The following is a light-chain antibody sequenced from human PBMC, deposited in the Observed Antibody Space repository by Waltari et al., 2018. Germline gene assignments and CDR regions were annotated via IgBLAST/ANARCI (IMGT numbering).Light chain of an antibody. CDR3: SSFAGSNNV. Sequence: QSALTQPPSASGSPGESVTISCTGTNSDIGLYNYVSWYQQHTGKAPKLMMYEVTKRPSGVPDRFSGSKSGNTASLTVSGLQTDDEADYFCSSFAGSNNVFGSGTKVTVL. CDR2: EVT. V-gene: IGLV2-8*01. CDR1: NSDIGLYNY. J-gene: IGLJ1*01.